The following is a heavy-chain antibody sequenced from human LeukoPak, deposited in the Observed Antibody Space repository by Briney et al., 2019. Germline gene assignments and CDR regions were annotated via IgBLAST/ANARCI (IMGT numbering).Heavy chain of an antibody. V-gene: IGHV3-21*01. J-gene: IGHJ4*02. D-gene: IGHD1-7*01. Sequence: PGRSLRLSCAASGFTFSSYSMNWVRQAPGKGLEWVSSISSSSSYIYYADSVKGRFTISRDNAKNSLYLQMNSLRAEDTAVYYCARVRTGTTRGAFDYWGQGTLVTVSS. CDR3: ARVRTGTTRGAFDY. CDR1: GFTFSSYS. CDR2: ISSSSSYI.